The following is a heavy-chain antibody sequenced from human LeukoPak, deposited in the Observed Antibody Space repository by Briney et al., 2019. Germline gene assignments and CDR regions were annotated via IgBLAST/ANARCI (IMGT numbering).Heavy chain of an antibody. V-gene: IGHV3-23*01. D-gene: IGHD3-9*01. CDR1: GFIFSNYA. Sequence: GGSLRLSCAASGFIFSNYAMYWVRQAPGKGLEWVSAISGRSDNTYYADSVKGRFTLSRDSSKNTLCLQMNSLRADDTAVYYCAKWGDYDVLTGYYVSDFWGQGTLVTVSS. CDR2: ISGRSDNT. CDR3: AKWGDYDVLTGYYVSDF. J-gene: IGHJ4*02.